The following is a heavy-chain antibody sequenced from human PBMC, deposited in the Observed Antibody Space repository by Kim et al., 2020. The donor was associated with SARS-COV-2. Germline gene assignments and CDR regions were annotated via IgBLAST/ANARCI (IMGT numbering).Heavy chain of an antibody. V-gene: IGHV5-51*01. CDR3: ARLNYDFWSGGGGFDY. D-gene: IGHD3-3*01. J-gene: IGHJ4*02. Sequence: SCQGQVTISADKSISTAYLQWSSLKASDTAMYYCARLNYDFWSGGGGFDYWGQGTLVTVSS.